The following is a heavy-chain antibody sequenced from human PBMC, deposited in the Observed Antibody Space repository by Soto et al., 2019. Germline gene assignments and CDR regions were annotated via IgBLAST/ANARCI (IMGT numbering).Heavy chain of an antibody. CDR2: IFPGDSDT. CDR1: GYRFAIYW. CDR3: ARSINWNYDY. D-gene: IGHD1-7*01. Sequence: PGESLKISCDCYGYRFAIYWIALVRQMPGKGLEWMGSIFPGDSDTRYSPSFEGQVTISGDMSISTAYLQWSSLKASDTAMYYCARSINWNYDYWGQGTLVTVSS. V-gene: IGHV5-51*01. J-gene: IGHJ4*02.